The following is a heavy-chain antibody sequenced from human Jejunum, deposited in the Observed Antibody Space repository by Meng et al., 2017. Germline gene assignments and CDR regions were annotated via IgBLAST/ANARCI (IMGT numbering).Heavy chain of an antibody. J-gene: IGHJ4*02. Sequence: SETLSLTCTVSGGSISSSSYYWGWIRQPPGKELEWIGSIYYSGITHYNPSLKSRVTISVDTSKNQFSLKVNSVTAADTAVYYCAREVGNRSGYYYWGQGTRVTVSS. CDR1: GGSISSSSYY. D-gene: IGHD5-12*01. CDR3: AREVGNRSGYYY. CDR2: IYYSGIT. V-gene: IGHV4-39*07.